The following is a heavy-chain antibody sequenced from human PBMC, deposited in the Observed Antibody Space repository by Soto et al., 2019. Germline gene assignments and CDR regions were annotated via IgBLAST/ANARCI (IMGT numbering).Heavy chain of an antibody. V-gene: IGHV3-23*01. CDR3: AKGAGVGYFSYYMDV. CDR2: FDDSDGST. Sequence: GGSLRLSCEASAITFSSYAMNWVRQAPGKGLEWVSTFDDSDGSTYYADSVKGRFTISRDNSEGTLYLQMSSLRAEDTAVYYCAKGAGVGYFSYYMDVWGKGTTVTVSS. CDR1: AITFSSYA. D-gene: IGHD6-19*01. J-gene: IGHJ6*03.